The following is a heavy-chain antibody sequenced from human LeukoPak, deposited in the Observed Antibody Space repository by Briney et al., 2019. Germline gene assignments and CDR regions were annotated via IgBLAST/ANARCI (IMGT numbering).Heavy chain of an antibody. D-gene: IGHD3-22*01. CDR2: IIPILGIA. CDR3: ARDRNDSSGSLLF. Sequence: SVKVSCKASGGTFSSYTISWVRQAPGQGLEWMGRIIPILGIANYAQKFQGRVTITADKSTSTAYMELSSLRSEDTAVYYCARDRNDSSGSLLFWGQGTLVTVSS. V-gene: IGHV1-69*04. CDR1: GGTFSSYT. J-gene: IGHJ4*02.